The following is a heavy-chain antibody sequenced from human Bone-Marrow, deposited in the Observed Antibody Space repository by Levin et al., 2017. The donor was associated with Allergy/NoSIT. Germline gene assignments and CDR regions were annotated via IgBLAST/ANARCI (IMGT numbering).Heavy chain of an antibody. Sequence: GGSLRLSCAASGFTFDDFAMHWVRQAPGKGLEWVSGISWNSGSIGYADSVKGRFTISRDNAKNSLYLQMNSLRAEDTALYYCAKESSYSGLDYWGQGTLVTVSS. CDR2: ISWNSGSI. J-gene: IGHJ4*02. D-gene: IGHD2-15*01. CDR1: GFTFDDFA. V-gene: IGHV3-9*01. CDR3: AKESSYSGLDY.